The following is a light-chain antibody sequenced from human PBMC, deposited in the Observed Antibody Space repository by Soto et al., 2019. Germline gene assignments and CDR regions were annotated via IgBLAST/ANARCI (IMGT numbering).Light chain of an antibody. V-gene: IGLV2-14*01. J-gene: IGLJ1*01. CDR3: TSYTTSSTRV. CDR2: EVS. CDR1: SSDVGFYNY. Sequence: QSALTQPASVSVSPGQSIAISCTGSSSDVGFYNYVSWYQQHPGEVPKLIIFEVSNRPSGVSNRFSGSKSGNTASLTISGLQAEDEAAYYCTSYTTSSTRVFGTGTKVTVL.